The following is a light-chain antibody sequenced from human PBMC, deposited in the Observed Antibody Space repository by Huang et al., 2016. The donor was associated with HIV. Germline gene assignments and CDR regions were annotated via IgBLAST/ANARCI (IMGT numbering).Light chain of an antibody. CDR2: STS. CDR3: QQYYGTPPNT. Sequence: DIQMTQSPSSLSVSVGDSVTITCRASQGISNSLAWYQQKPGKAPELLLYSTSRLESGVPPRFSGSGSGTDYTLTISSLQPEDFATYYCQQYYGTPPNTFGQGTKLEIK. J-gene: IGKJ2*01. V-gene: IGKV1-NL1*01. CDR1: QGISNS.